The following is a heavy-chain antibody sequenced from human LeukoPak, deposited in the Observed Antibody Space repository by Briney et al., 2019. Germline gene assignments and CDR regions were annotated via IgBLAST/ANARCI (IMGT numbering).Heavy chain of an antibody. V-gene: IGHV3-30*02. J-gene: IGHJ4*02. CDR2: IRYDGSNK. CDR1: GFTVNSNY. CDR3: AKDFNY. Sequence: PGGSLRLSCAASGFTVNSNYMSWVRQAPGKGLEWVAFIRYDGSNKYYADSVKGRFTISRDNSKNTLYLQMNSLRAEDTAVYYCAKDFNYWGQGTLVTVSS.